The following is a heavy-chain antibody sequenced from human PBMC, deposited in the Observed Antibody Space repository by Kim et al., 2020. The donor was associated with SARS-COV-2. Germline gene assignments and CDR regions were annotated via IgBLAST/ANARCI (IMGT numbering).Heavy chain of an antibody. CDR1: GGSISSSSYY. CDR2: IYYSGST. D-gene: IGHD3-22*01. J-gene: IGHJ5*02. V-gene: IGHV4-39*01. Sequence: SETLSLTCTVSGGSISSSSYYWGWIRQPPGKGLEWIGSIYYSGSTYYNPSLKSRVTISVDTSKNQFSLKLSSVTAADTAVYYCASLYDQNWFDPWGQGTLVTVSS. CDR3: ASLYDQNWFDP.